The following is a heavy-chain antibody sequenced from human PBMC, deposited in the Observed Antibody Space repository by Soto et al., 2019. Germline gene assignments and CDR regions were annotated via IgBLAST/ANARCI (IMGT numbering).Heavy chain of an antibody. CDR1: GFIFSSYA. CDR2: ISGGGDST. D-gene: IGHD6-13*01. CDR3: AKEQSAGAYYYYYGLDV. V-gene: IGHV3-23*01. Sequence: PGGSLRLSCAASGFIFSSYAMSWVRQSPGKGLGWVSAISGGGDSTYYADSVKGRFTISRDNSKNTVYLLMNSLRAEDTAVYYCAKEQSAGAYYYYYGLDVWGLGTKVTVSS. J-gene: IGHJ6*02.